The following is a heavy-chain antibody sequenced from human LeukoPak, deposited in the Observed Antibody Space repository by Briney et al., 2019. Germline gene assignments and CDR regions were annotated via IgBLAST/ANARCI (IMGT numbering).Heavy chain of an antibody. Sequence: PSQTLSLTCTVSGGSISSGGYYWSWIRQRPGKGLEWIGYIYYSGSTYYNPSLKSRVTISVDTSKNQFSLKLSSVTAADTAVYYCARDSRGGYDSSGIDYWGQGTLVTVSS. CDR2: IYYSGST. J-gene: IGHJ4*02. CDR1: GGSISSGGYY. D-gene: IGHD3-22*01. CDR3: ARDSRGGYDSSGIDY. V-gene: IGHV4-31*03.